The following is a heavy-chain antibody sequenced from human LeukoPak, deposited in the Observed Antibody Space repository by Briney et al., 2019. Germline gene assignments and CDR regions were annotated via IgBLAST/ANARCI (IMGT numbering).Heavy chain of an antibody. CDR1: GGSISNYY. D-gene: IGHD3-22*01. CDR3: ARDHGVTTALNWFDP. J-gene: IGHJ5*02. Sequence: SETLSLTCTVSGGSISNYYWSWIRQPAGKGLEWIGRIYSSGNTYYNPSLQSRVTLSVDTSKNQFSLRLSSVTAADTAIYYCARDHGVTTALNWFDPWGQGTLVTVSS. V-gene: IGHV4-4*07. CDR2: IYSSGNT.